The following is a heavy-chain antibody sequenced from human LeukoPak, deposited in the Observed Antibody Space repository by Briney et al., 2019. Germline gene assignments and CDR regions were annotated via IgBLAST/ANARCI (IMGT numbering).Heavy chain of an antibody. V-gene: IGHV3-30*18. J-gene: IGHJ6*02. CDR2: ISYDGSNK. CDR3: AKEGQYCSGGSCYYYYYGMDV. D-gene: IGHD2-15*01. Sequence: PGGSLRLSCAASGFTFSSYGMHWVRQAPGKGLEWVAVISYDGSNKYYADSVRGRFTISRDNSKNTLYLQMNSLRAEDTAVYYCAKEGQYCSGGSCYYYYYGMDVWGQGTTVTVSS. CDR1: GFTFSSYG.